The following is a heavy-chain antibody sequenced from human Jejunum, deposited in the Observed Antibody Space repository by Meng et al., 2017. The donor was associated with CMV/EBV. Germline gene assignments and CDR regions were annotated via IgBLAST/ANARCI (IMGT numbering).Heavy chain of an antibody. J-gene: IGHJ4*02. Sequence: SEYTFTDYYMQWVRQAPGQGLEWMGWINPQTGDTNYAPKFQGRVTMTRDMSINTVYMEVTRLRSDDTAVYYCAKDAGSFLDYYFDYWGQGTLVTVSS. CDR3: AKDAGSFLDYYFDY. CDR2: INPQTGDT. V-gene: IGHV1-2*02. D-gene: IGHD1-26*01. CDR1: EYTFTDYY.